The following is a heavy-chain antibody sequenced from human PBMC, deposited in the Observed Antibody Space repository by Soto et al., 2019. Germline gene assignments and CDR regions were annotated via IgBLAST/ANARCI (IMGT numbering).Heavy chain of an antibody. CDR2: ISYDGSNK. Sequence: QVQLVESGGGVVQPGRSLRLSYAASGFTFSSYGMHWVRQAPGKGLEWVAVISYDGSNKFYADSVKGRFTISRDNSKNTLYLQMNSLRAEDTAVYYCAKDLDFPYYFDYWGQGTLVTVSS. D-gene: IGHD3-3*01. J-gene: IGHJ4*02. CDR3: AKDLDFPYYFDY. V-gene: IGHV3-30*18. CDR1: GFTFSSYG.